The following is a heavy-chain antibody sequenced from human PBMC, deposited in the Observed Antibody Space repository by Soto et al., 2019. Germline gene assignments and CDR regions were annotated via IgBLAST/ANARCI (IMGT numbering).Heavy chain of an antibody. CDR2: IYSGGST. CDR3: ARVVDIVVVVAAWDV. J-gene: IGHJ6*02. CDR1: GFTVSSNY. Sequence: EVQLVESGGGLVQPGGSLRLSCAASGFTVSSNYMSWVRQAPGKGLEWVSVIYSGGSTYYADSVKGRFTISRDNSKNALYLQMDSLSAEDTAVYYCARVVDIVVVVAAWDVWGQGTTVTVSS. D-gene: IGHD2-15*01. V-gene: IGHV3-66*01.